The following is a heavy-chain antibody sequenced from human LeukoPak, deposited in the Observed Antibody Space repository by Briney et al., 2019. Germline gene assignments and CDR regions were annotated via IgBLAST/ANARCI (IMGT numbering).Heavy chain of an antibody. J-gene: IGHJ4*02. Sequence: SETLSLTCAVYGGSFSGYYWSWIRQPPGRGLEWIGEINHSGSTNYNPSLKSRVTVSVDTSKNQFSLKLSSVSAADTAVYCCASGQQWLSAHDYWGQGTLVTVSS. D-gene: IGHD6-19*01. CDR2: INHSGST. CDR1: GGSFSGYY. CDR3: ASGQQWLSAHDY. V-gene: IGHV4-34*01.